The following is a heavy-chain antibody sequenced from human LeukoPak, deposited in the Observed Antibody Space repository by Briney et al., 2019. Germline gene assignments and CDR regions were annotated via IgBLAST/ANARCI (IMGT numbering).Heavy chain of an antibody. CDR2: ISSSSSTI. Sequence: GGSLRLSCAASGFTFSSYSMNWVRQAPGKGLEWVSYISSSSSTIYYADSVKGRFTISRDNSKNTLYLQMNSLRAEDTAVYYCAKDFQYYDILTGLFDYWGQGTLVTVSS. CDR3: AKDFQYYDILTGLFDY. V-gene: IGHV3-48*01. D-gene: IGHD3-9*01. CDR1: GFTFSSYS. J-gene: IGHJ4*02.